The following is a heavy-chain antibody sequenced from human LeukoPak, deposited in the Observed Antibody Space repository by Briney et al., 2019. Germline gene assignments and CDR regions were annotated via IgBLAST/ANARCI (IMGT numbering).Heavy chain of an antibody. Sequence: SQTLSLTCAISGDSVSRNTASWNWIRQSPSRGLEWLGRSYYRSKWYYDYAVSVRSRITINPDTPQNQFSLQLNSVTPEDTAVYYCARDKAVIGARGAFDMWGQGTTVTVSS. V-gene: IGHV6-1*01. CDR1: GDSVSRNTAS. J-gene: IGHJ3*02. CDR2: SYYRSKWYY. CDR3: ARDKAVIGARGAFDM. D-gene: IGHD4-11*01.